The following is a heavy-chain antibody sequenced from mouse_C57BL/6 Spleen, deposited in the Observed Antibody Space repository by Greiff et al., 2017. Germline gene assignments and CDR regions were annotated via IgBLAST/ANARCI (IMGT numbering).Heavy chain of an antibody. CDR1: GYAFSSSW. J-gene: IGHJ2*01. D-gene: IGHD1-1*01. CDR3: ARDYYGSSWDY. CDR2: IYPGDGDT. Sequence: LVESGPELVKPGASVKISCKASGYAFSSSWMNWVKQRPGQGLEWIGRIYPGDGDTNYNGKFKGKATLTADKSSSTAYMQLSSLTSEDSAVYFCARDYYGSSWDYWGKGTTLTVSS. V-gene: IGHV1-82*01.